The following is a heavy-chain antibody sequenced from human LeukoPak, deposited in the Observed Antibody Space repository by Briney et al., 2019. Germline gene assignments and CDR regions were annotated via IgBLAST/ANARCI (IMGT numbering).Heavy chain of an antibody. Sequence: VKVSCKASGYTFTSYYMHWGRQAPGEGLEWMGIINPSGGRTSYPQKFQGTLTMTRDKSTSTVYLELTILRSEDTAVYYYARARNGRDVGGQGTTVSVSS. CDR3: ARARNGRDV. V-gene: IGHV1-46*01. J-gene: IGHJ6*02. CDR2: INPSGGRT. CDR1: GYTFTSYY.